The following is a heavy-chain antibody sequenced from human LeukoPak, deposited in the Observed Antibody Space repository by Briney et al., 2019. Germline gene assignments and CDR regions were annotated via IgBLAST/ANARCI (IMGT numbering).Heavy chain of an antibody. CDR3: ASVVAGIDWFDS. J-gene: IGHJ5*01. Sequence: GGSLRLSCAASGFTFSSYSMNWVRQAPGKGLEWVSYISSGSSSIYYADSVKGRFTISRDNAKNSLYLQLNSLRDEDTAVYYCASVVAGIDWFDSWGQGTLVTVSS. D-gene: IGHD6-19*01. CDR1: GFTFSSYS. V-gene: IGHV3-48*02. CDR2: ISSGSSSI.